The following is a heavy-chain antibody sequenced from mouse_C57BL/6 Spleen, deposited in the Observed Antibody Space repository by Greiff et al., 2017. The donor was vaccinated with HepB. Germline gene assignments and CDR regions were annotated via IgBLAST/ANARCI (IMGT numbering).Heavy chain of an antibody. J-gene: IGHJ1*03. CDR3: VYGNWYFDV. V-gene: IGHV3-6*01. Sequence: EVKLVESGPGLVKPSQSLSLTCSVTGYSITSGYYWNWIRQFPGNKLEWMGYISYDGSNNYNPSLKNRISITRDTSKNQFFLKLNSVTTEDTATYYCVYGNWYFDVWGTGTTVTVSS. CDR1: GYSITSGYY. CDR2: ISYDGSN. D-gene: IGHD2-1*01.